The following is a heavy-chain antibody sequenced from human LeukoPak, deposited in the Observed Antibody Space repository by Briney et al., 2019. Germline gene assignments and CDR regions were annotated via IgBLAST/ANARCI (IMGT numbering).Heavy chain of an antibody. J-gene: IGHJ4*02. CDR3: ARGPIRPPVVVIAIYDY. CDR2: INPNSGGT. D-gene: IGHD2-21*01. Sequence: ASVKVSCKASGYTFTGYYMHWVRQAPGQGLEWMGWINPNSGGTNYAQKFQGRVTMTRDTSISTAYMELSRLRSDDTAVYYCARGPIRPPVVVIAIYDYWGPGTLVTVSS. V-gene: IGHV1-2*02. CDR1: GYTFTGYY.